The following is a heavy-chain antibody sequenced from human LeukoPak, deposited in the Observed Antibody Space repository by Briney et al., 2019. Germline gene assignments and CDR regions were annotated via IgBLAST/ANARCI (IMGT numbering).Heavy chain of an antibody. CDR1: GGPISPYY. CDR3: ARDQGSYYGVDV. CDR2: MYTSGTT. J-gene: IGHJ6*02. V-gene: IGHV4-4*07. Sequence: SETLSLPCTVSGGPISPYYWSWIRQPPGKGLEWIGRMYTSGTTKYNPSLKSRVTMSVDTSNNQFSLKVSSVTAADTAVYYCARDQGSYYGVDVWGQGTTVTVSS.